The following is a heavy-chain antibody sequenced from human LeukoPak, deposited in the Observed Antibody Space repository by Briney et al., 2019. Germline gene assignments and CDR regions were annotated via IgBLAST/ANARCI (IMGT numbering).Heavy chain of an antibody. CDR3: ARSYDTSGYFHAFDI. CDR1: GGSFSGYY. V-gene: IGHV4-34*01. Sequence: SETLSLTCAVYGGSFSGYYWSWIRQPPGKGLEWIGEINHSGSTNYNPSLKSRVTISVDTSKNQFSLKLSSVTAADTAVYYCARSYDTSGYFHAFDIWGQGTMITVSS. D-gene: IGHD3-22*01. CDR2: INHSGST. J-gene: IGHJ3*02.